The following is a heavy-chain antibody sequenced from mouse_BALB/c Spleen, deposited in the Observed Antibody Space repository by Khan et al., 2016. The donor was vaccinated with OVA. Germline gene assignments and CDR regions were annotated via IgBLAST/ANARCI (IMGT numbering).Heavy chain of an antibody. D-gene: IGHD2-14*01. CDR3: ARDGAYYRNDGWFAY. CDR2: INPSSGYT. V-gene: IGHV1-4*01. J-gene: IGHJ3*01. Sequence: QMQLEESGAELARPGASVKMSCKASGYTFTSYTIHWIKQRPGQGLEWIGYINPSSGYTNYNQKFKDKATLTADKSSTTAYMQLSSLTSDDSAVDYCARDGAYYRNDGWFAYWGQGTLVTVSA. CDR1: GYTFTSYT.